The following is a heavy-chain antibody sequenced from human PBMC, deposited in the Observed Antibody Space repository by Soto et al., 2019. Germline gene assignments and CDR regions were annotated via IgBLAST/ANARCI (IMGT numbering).Heavy chain of an antibody. CDR3: ARRSSTYLNEIIYDP. Sequence: ASVKVSCKASRYTFTSYDIFWVRQSPGQGLEWMEWIKPDSGDTHYAQNFQGRVTMTRDTSINTAYMELNNLVSDDTAVYYCARRSSTYLNEIIYDPWGQGTLVTVSS. D-gene: IGHD2-2*01. V-gene: IGHV1-2*02. CDR2: IKPDSGDT. J-gene: IGHJ5*02. CDR1: RYTFTSYD.